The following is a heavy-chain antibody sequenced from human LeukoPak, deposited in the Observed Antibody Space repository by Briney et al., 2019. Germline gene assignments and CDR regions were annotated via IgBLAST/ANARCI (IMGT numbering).Heavy chain of an antibody. CDR3: ARGPRYSSSWTHYYYYGMDV. Sequence: SETLSLTCAVYGGSFSGYYWSWIRQPPGKGLEWIGEINHSGSTNYNPSLKSRVTISVDTSKNQFSLKLSSVTAADTAVYYCARGPRYSSSWTHYYYYGMDVWGQGTTVIVTS. CDR1: GGSFSGYY. D-gene: IGHD6-13*01. CDR2: INHSGST. V-gene: IGHV4-34*01. J-gene: IGHJ6*02.